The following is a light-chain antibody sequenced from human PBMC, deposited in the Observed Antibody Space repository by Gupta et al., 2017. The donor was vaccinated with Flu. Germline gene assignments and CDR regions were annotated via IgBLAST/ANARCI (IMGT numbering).Light chain of an antibody. CDR3: QQDANSDGS. V-gene: IGKV3-20*01. CDR1: QSVSINS. Sequence: EIVLTQSTGTLSLSPGERATRSCTASQSVSINSLAWYQQKLGQAPRLLIYGEYSASGTDFTLTIRRLEPEDFTVYCCQQDANSDGSFGQGINEE. CDR2: GE. J-gene: IGKJ1*01.